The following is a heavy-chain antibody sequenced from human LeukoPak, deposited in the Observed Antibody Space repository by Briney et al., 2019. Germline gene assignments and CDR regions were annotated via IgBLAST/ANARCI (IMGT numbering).Heavy chain of an antibody. J-gene: IGHJ4*02. Sequence: SETLSLTCTVSGGSISIYYWTWVRQPPGKGLEWIGHIFYTGSTKYDSPLESRVTISLDTSKNQFSLKLSSVTAADTAVYYCARQPSGYYDKSGYFPYYFDYWGQGALVTVSS. CDR1: GGSISIYY. CDR2: IFYTGST. CDR3: ARQPSGYYDKSGYFPYYFDY. V-gene: IGHV4-59*08. D-gene: IGHD3-22*01.